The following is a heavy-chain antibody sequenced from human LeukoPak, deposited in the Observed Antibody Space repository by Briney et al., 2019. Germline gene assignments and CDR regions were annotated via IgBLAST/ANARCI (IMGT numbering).Heavy chain of an antibody. D-gene: IGHD2-8*01. CDR2: IYHSGST. Sequence: SETLPLTCTVSGGSITDYYWGWIRQPPGKGLEWIGYIYHSGSTYYNPSLESRVTISVDRSKNQFSLKLSSVTAADTAVYYCARAEADIVLMVYAATSWYFDLWGRGTLVTVSS. CDR3: ARAEADIVLMVYAATSWYFDL. CDR1: GGSITDYY. V-gene: IGHV4-59*12. J-gene: IGHJ2*01.